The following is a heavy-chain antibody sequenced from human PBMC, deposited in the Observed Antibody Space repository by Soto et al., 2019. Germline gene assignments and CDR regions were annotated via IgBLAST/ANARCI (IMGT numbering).Heavy chain of an antibody. CDR3: ARVSR. Sequence: GGSLRLSCAASGFTFSSYSMNWVRQAPGKGLEWVSSISRSSYIYYAASVKGRFTISRDNAKNSLYLQMNSLRAEDTAVYYCARVSRWGQGTLVTVSS. CDR1: GFTFSSYS. V-gene: IGHV3-21*01. CDR2: ISRSSYI. J-gene: IGHJ4*02.